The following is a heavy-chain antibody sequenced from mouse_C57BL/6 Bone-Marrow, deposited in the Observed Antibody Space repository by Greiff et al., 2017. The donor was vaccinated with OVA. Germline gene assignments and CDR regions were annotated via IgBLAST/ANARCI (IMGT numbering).Heavy chain of an antibody. CDR3: ARSDGCYYFAKDY. Sequence: QVQLQQPGAELVKPGASVKLSCKASGYTFTSYWMHWVKQRPGQGLEWIGRIDPNSGDTKYNEKFKSKATLTVDKSSSTAYRQLSSLTSEDSAVYYCARSDGCYYFAKDYWGQGTSVTVST. D-gene: IGHD2-3*01. CDR1: GYTFTSYW. V-gene: IGHV1-72*01. J-gene: IGHJ4*01. CDR2: IDPNSGDT.